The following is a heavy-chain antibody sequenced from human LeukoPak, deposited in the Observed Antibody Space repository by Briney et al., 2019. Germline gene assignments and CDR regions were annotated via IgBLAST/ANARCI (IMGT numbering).Heavy chain of an antibody. D-gene: IGHD5-12*01. CDR2: ISSSSSTT. CDR3: ARGYSGYFYY. Sequence: GGSLRLSCAASGFTFSSYSMNWVRQAPGKGLEWVSYISSSSSTTYYADSVKGRFTISRDNAKNTLYLQMSSLRAEDTAVYYCARGYSGYFYYWGQGTLVTVSS. CDR1: GFTFSSYS. V-gene: IGHV3-48*04. J-gene: IGHJ4*02.